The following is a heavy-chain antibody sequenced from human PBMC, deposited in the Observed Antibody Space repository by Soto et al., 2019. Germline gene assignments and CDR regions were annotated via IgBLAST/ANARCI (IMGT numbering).Heavy chain of an antibody. J-gene: IGHJ2*01. Sequence: GSVRLSCXASGFTFSDYAMTWVRQAPGKGLEWVATISATGGNIEYTDSLKGRFTISRDNSKNTLYLQLNGLTSDDTPVHYCAKLAGGLGYFDLWGRGTLVTVS. CDR1: GFTFSDYA. CDR3: AKLAGGLGYFDL. D-gene: IGHD3-16*01. CDR2: ISATGGNI. V-gene: IGHV3-23*01.